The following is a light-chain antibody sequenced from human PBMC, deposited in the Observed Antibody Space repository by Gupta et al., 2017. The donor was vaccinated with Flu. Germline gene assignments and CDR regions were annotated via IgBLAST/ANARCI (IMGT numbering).Light chain of an antibody. CDR1: SSDVGAYDY. J-gene: IGLJ2*01. CDR3: NSYGASPF. Sequence: TGTSSDVGAYDYVSWYQQHPGQAPKLIIYDVKKRPSGVPDRFAGSKSGNTASLTISGLQPEDEADYYCNSYGASPFFGGGTRLTVL. CDR2: DVK. V-gene: IGLV2-11*01.